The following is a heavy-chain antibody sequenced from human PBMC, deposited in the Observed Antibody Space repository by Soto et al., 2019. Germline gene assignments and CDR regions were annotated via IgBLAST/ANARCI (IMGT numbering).Heavy chain of an antibody. V-gene: IGHV4-59*01. D-gene: IGHD3-10*01. J-gene: IGHJ5*02. CDR3: ARVMESDYGSGSCYWFDP. CDR1: GGYISDSY. Sequence: SHPSGVDGGYISDSYWNRFRQKQGKGLEWIGYIYYSGSTNYNPSLKSRVTISVDTSKNQCSLNLSSVTAADTAVYYCARVMESDYGSGSCYWFDPWGQGTLVSVSS. CDR2: IYYSGST.